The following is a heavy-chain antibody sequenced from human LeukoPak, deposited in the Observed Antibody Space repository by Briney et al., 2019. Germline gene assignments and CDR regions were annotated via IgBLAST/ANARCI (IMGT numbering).Heavy chain of an antibody. CDR2: ISSSSSYI. V-gene: IGHV3-21*01. Sequence: PGGSLRLSCAASGFTFSSYSMNWVRQAPGKGLECVSSISSSSSYIYYADSVKGRFTVSRDNAKNSLYLQMNRLRAEDTAVYYCARDRRGRGSGRPNYYGMDVWGQGTTVTVSS. CDR1: GFTFSSYS. J-gene: IGHJ6*02. CDR3: ARDRRGRGSGRPNYYGMDV. D-gene: IGHD3-10*01.